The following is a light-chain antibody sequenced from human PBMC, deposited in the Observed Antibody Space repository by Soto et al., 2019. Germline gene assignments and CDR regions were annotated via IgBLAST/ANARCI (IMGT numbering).Light chain of an antibody. CDR1: QDIVHY. Sequence: DIQMTQFPPSLSASVGDRVTITCRASQDIVHYLAWFQQIPGKAPKSLIYSASSLQSGVPSSLSGRASGTEFSLTISSLQPEDFATYYCQQYHSYPLTFGGGTKVEIK. J-gene: IGKJ4*01. CDR3: QQYHSYPLT. V-gene: IGKV1-16*01. CDR2: SAS.